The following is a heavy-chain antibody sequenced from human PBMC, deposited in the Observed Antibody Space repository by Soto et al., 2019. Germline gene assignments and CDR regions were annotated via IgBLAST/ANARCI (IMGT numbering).Heavy chain of an antibody. CDR1: GFTFSNAW. Sequence: EVQLVESGGGLVKPGGSLRLSCAASGFTFSNAWMSWVRQAPGKGLEWVGRIKSKTDGGTTDYAAPVKGRFTISRDDSKNTLYLQMNSLKTEDTAVYYCTTDVVVPAAIKSRPFKGSWTLDWGQGTLVTVSS. V-gene: IGHV3-15*01. D-gene: IGHD2-2*01. CDR3: TTDVVVPAAIKSRPFKGSWTLD. J-gene: IGHJ4*02. CDR2: IKSKTDGGTT.